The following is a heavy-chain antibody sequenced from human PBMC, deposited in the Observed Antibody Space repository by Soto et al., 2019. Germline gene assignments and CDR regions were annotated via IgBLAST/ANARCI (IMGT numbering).Heavy chain of an antibody. Sequence: SETLSLTCTVSGGSISSSSYYWGWIRQPPGKGLEGIGSIYYSGSTYYNPSPKSRVTISVDTSKNQFSLKLSSVTAAGTAVYYCARVGELYCSGGSCYGMYYGMDVWGQGTTVTVSS. CDR2: IYYSGST. D-gene: IGHD2-15*01. CDR3: ARVGELYCSGGSCYGMYYGMDV. CDR1: GGSISSSSYY. V-gene: IGHV4-39*07. J-gene: IGHJ6*02.